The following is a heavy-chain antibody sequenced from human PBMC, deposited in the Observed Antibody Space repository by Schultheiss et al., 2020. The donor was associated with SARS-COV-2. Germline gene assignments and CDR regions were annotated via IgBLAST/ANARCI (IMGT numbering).Heavy chain of an antibody. D-gene: IGHD2-2*01. J-gene: IGHJ6*02. V-gene: IGHV3-30-3*01. CDR2: ITYDGARD. CDR3: ATGTHQNLRYSNYGMDV. CDR1: GFTFSSYW. Sequence: GGSLRLSCAASGFTFSSYWMHWVRQAPGKGLEWMAFITYDGARDDYAESVKGRFSISRDNSKSTLYLQMNSLRAEDTAVYYCATGTHQNLRYSNYGMDVWGQGTTVTVSS.